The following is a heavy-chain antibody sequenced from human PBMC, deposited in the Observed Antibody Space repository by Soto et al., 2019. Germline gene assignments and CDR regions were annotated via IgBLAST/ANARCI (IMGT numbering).Heavy chain of an antibody. CDR3: ARHRNFFDY. CDR2: ISPYNGHT. Sequence: SAKPSCKESGYTFKSYAITWVRQAPGQGLEWMGWISPYNGHTNYAQKLQGRVTMTTDTSTSTAYMELRSLRSDDTAVYYCARHRNFFDYWGQGTLVTVSS. V-gene: IGHV1-18*01. CDR1: GYTFKSYA. J-gene: IGHJ4*02.